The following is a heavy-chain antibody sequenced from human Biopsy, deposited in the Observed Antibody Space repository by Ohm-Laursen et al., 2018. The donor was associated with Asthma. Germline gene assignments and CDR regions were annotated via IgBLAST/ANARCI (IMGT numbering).Heavy chain of an antibody. Sequence: SLRLSCSASGFTFSSYGMHWVRQAPGKGLEWVAVIWYDGSNKYYADSVKGRFTISRDNYKNTLYLQMNSLRAEDTAVYYCARGGLGYCSSTSCYQNYYYGMDVWGQGTTVTVSS. D-gene: IGHD2-2*01. CDR3: ARGGLGYCSSTSCYQNYYYGMDV. V-gene: IGHV3-33*01. CDR2: IWYDGSNK. J-gene: IGHJ6*02. CDR1: GFTFSSYG.